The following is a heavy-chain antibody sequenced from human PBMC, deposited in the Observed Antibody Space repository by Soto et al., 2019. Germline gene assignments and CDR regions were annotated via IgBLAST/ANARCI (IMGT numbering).Heavy chain of an antibody. J-gene: IGHJ5*02. V-gene: IGHV4-39*01. CDR1: GGSISSSSYY. Sequence: QLQLQESGPGLVKPSETLSLTCTVSGGSISSSSYYWGWIRQPPGKGLEWIGSIYYSGSTYYNPSLKSRVTISVDTSKNQFSLKLSSVTAADTAVYYCARRKKLYYCGAGSSVGWFDPWGQGTLVTVSS. D-gene: IGHD3-10*01. CDR3: ARRKKLYYCGAGSSVGWFDP. CDR2: IYYSGST.